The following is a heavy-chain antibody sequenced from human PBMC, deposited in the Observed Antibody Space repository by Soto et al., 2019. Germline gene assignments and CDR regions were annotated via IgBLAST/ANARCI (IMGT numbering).Heavy chain of an antibody. J-gene: IGHJ6*03. CDR2: INHSGST. CDR1: GGSFSGYY. D-gene: IGHD1-7*01. V-gene: IGHV4-34*01. CDR3: ARAPIRITGTTRYYYYYMDV. Sequence: SETLSLTCAVYGGSFSGYYWSWIRQPPGKGLEWIGEINHSGSTNYNPSLKSRVTISVDTSKNQFSLKLSSVTAADTAVYYCARAPIRITGTTRYYYYYMDVWGKGTTVTVSS.